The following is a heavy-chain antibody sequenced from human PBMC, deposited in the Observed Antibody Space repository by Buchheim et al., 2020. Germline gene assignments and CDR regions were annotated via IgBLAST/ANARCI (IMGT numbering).Heavy chain of an antibody. V-gene: IGHV4-34*01. Sequence: QVQLQQWGAGLLKPSETLSLTCAVSGGSFSGYYWSWIRQPPGKGLEWIGEINHSGSTNYNPSLKSRVTISVDTSKNQFSLKLSSVTAADTAVYYCAREVRLPKRYYFDYWGQGTL. CDR1: GGSFSGYY. J-gene: IGHJ4*02. CDR3: AREVRLPKRYYFDY. CDR2: INHSGST. D-gene: IGHD3-16*01.